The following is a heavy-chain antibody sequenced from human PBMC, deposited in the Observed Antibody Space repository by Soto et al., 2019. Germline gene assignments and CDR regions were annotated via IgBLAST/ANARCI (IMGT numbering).Heavy chain of an antibody. V-gene: IGHV4-30-4*02. Sequence: SDTLSLTCTVSGGSISSGDYYWSWIRQPPGKGLEWIGYIYYSGSTYYNPSLKSRVTISVDTSKNQFSLKLSSVTAADTAVYYCARGTVPAAAPWFDPWGQGTLVTVSS. CDR1: GGSISSGDYY. D-gene: IGHD2-2*01. J-gene: IGHJ5*02. CDR2: IYYSGST. CDR3: ARGTVPAAAPWFDP.